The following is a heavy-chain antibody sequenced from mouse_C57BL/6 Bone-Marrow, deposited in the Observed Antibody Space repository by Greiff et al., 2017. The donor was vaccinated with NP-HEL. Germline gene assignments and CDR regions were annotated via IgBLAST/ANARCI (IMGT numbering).Heavy chain of an antibody. CDR2: INPNNGGT. D-gene: IGHD1-1*01. CDR1: GYTFTDYY. Sequence: EVQLQQSGPELVKPGASVKISCKASGYTFTDYYMNWVKQSHGKSLEWIGDINPNNGGTSYNQKFKGKATLTVDKSSSTAYMELRSLTSEDSAVYYCARYLILNYFDYWGQGTTLTVSS. J-gene: IGHJ2*01. CDR3: ARYLILNYFDY. V-gene: IGHV1-26*01.